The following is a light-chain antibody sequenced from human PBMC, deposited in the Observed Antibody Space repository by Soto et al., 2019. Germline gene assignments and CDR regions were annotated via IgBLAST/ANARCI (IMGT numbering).Light chain of an antibody. J-gene: IGKJ1*01. CDR3: QHYKSYSEA. CDR2: DAS. CDR1: QTISNW. V-gene: IGKV1-5*01. Sequence: DMQMTQAPSSLSASVGDRVTISCRASQTISNWLAWYXXKQGKXXKXLIYDASSLESGVPSRFRGSGSGTEFTLTISSLQPDDFETYYCQHYKSYSEAFGQGTKVDIK.